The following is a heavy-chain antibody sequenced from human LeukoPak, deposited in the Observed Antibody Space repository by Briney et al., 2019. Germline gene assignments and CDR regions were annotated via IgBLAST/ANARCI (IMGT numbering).Heavy chain of an antibody. J-gene: IGHJ4*02. V-gene: IGHV3-23*01. CDR1: GFMFRSSS. CDR3: AKRPAAVRGVIPYVDY. D-gene: IGHD3-10*02. CDR2: ISASAGNI. Sequence: TGGSLRLSCAASGFMFRSSSMSWVRQVPGKGLEWVSTISASAGNIYYADSVKGRFTISRDNSKNTLFLQMNSLRAEDTAIYYCAKRPAAVRGVIPYVDYWGRGTLVTVSS.